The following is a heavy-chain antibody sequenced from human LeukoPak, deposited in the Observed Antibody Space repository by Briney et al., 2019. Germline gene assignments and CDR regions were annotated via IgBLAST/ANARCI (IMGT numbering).Heavy chain of an antibody. CDR2: INWKTGAT. CDR1: GFSFDDYG. J-gene: IGHJ4*02. V-gene: IGHV3-20*03. D-gene: IGHD3-10*01. CDR3: ARETSARGVSTH. Sequence: GGSLRLSSAASGFSFDDYGMSWVRQAPGKGLEWLSGINWKTGATGYSDSVKGRFTISKDNTKNSLYLQMNSLRAEDTAFYYCARETSARGVSTHWGQGTLVTVSS.